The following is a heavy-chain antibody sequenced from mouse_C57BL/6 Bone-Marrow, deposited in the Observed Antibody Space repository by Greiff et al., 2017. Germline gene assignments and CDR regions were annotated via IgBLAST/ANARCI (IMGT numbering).Heavy chain of an antibody. V-gene: IGHV1-69*01. D-gene: IGHD2-4*01. Sequence: VKLQQPGAELVMPGASVKLSCKASGYTFTSYWMHWVKQRPGQGLEWIGEIDPSDSYTNYNQKFKGKSTLTVDKSSSTAYMQLSSLTSEDSAVYYCAREIYYDYDGPYWYFDVWGTGTTVTVSS. CDR1: GYTFTSYW. CDR2: IDPSDSYT. CDR3: AREIYYDYDGPYWYFDV. J-gene: IGHJ1*03.